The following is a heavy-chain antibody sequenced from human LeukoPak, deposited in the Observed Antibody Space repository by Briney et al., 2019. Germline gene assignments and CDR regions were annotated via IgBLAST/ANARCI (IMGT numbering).Heavy chain of an antibody. CDR1: GGSISSYY. CDR2: IYTSGST. Sequence: PSETLSLTCTVSGGSISSYYWSWVRQPAGKGLEWIGRIYTSGSTNYNPSLKGRVTMSVDTSKNQFSLKLSSVTAADTAVYYCARERVNYDFWSGVPDFDPWGQGTLVTVSS. CDR3: ARERVNYDFWSGVPDFDP. V-gene: IGHV4-4*07. D-gene: IGHD3-3*01. J-gene: IGHJ5*02.